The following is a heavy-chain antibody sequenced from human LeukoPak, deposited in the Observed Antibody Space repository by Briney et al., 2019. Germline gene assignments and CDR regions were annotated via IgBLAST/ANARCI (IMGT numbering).Heavy chain of an antibody. CDR2: IIGNGGWA. Sequence: PGGSLRLSCAASGLTFSNYAMMWLRQAPGKGLEWVAAIIGNGGWALYADSVKGRFTISRDNSKNTLYLQMNSLRAEDTAVYYCARDGDTAMLPDYWGQGTLVTVSS. D-gene: IGHD5-18*01. CDR1: GLTFSNYA. V-gene: IGHV3-23*01. J-gene: IGHJ4*02. CDR3: ARDGDTAMLPDY.